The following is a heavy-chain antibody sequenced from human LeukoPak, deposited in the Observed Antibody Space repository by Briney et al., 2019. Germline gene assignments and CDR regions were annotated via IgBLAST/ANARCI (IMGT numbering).Heavy chain of an antibody. CDR2: INHSGST. D-gene: IGHD3-10*01. Sequence: SETLSLTCAVYGGSFSGYYWSWIRQPPGKGLEWIGEINHSGSTNYNPSLKSRVTISVDTSKNQFSLKLSSVTAADTAVYYCARARTMARGVPGAIFYWGQGTLVTVSS. V-gene: IGHV4-34*01. CDR3: ARARTMARGVPGAIFY. J-gene: IGHJ4*02. CDR1: GGSFSGYY.